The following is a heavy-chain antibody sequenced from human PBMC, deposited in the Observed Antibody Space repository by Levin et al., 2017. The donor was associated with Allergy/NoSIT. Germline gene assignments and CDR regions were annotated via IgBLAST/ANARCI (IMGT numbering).Heavy chain of an antibody. CDR2: ISSSSSYT. CDR1: GFTFSDYY. D-gene: IGHD3-10*01. J-gene: IGHJ6*03. Sequence: PGESLKISCAASGFTFSDYYMSWIRQAPGKGLEWVSYISSSSSYTNYADSVKGRFTISRDNAKNSLYLQMNSLRAEDTAVYYCARNYGSGSYYLSVYYYYYYMDVWGKGTTVTVSS. CDR3: ARNYGSGSYYLSVYYYYYYMDV. V-gene: IGHV3-11*06.